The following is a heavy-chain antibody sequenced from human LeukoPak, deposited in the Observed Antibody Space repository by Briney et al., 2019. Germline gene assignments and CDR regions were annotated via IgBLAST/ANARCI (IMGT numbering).Heavy chain of an antibody. Sequence: PSETLSLTCTVSGGSISSSSFYWGWIRQPPGKGLEWIGTIFYSGSTWYNPSLKSRVTISVDTSKNQFSLKLSSVTAAGTAVYFCARQWFGPARKFDYWGQGTLVTVSS. CDR3: ARQWFGPARKFDY. V-gene: IGHV4-39*01. J-gene: IGHJ4*02. CDR1: GGSISSSSFY. CDR2: IFYSGST. D-gene: IGHD3-10*01.